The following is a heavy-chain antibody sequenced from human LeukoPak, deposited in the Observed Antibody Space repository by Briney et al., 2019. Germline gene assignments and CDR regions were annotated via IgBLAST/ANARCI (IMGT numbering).Heavy chain of an antibody. CDR2: ISGSGGST. CDR1: GFTFSSYA. J-gene: IGHJ4*02. D-gene: IGHD6-13*01. V-gene: IGHV3-23*01. Sequence: PGGSLRLSCAASGFTFSSYAMSWVRQAPGKGLEWVSAISGSGGSTYYADSVKGRFTISRDNSKNTLYLQMNSLRAEDTAVYYCARDGYSSSWYGVWGQGTLVTVSS. CDR3: ARDGYSSSWYGV.